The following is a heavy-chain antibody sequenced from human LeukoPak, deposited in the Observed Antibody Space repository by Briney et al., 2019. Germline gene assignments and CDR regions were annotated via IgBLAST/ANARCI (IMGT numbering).Heavy chain of an antibody. J-gene: IGHJ6*02. CDR2: ISSGGSTI. CDR1: GFTFSSYA. Sequence: PGGSLRLSCAASGFTFSSYAMSWVRQAPGKGLEWVSYISSGGSTIYYADSVKGRFTISRDNAKNSLFLQMNGLRAEDTAVYHCVRDDTGTYQSDYGMDVWGQGTTVTVSS. V-gene: IGHV3-48*01. D-gene: IGHD1/OR15-1a*01. CDR3: VRDDTGTYQSDYGMDV.